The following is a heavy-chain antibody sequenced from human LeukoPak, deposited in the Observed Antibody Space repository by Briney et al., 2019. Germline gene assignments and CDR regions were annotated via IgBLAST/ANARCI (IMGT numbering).Heavy chain of an antibody. Sequence: PGGSLRLSCAASGFTCSECYMSWIRQAPGKGLEWVSYISSSGSTIYYADSVKGRFTISRDNAKNSLYLQMNSLRAEDTAVYYCTRGAGTGWRFDSWGQGTLLTVSS. D-gene: IGHD6-19*01. V-gene: IGHV3-11*04. CDR3: TRGAGTGWRFDS. J-gene: IGHJ4*02. CDR1: GFTCSECY. CDR2: ISSSGSTI.